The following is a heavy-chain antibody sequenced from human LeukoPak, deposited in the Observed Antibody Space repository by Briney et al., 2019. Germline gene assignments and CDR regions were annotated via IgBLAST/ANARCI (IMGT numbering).Heavy chain of an antibody. CDR2: INPNSGGT. Sequence: ASVKVSCKASGYTFTGYYMHWVRQAPGQGLEWMGWINPNSGGTNYAQKFQGRVTMTRDTSISTAYMELSRLRSDDTAVYYCARAYYYDSSGYYTYYYYYMDVWGKGTTVTISS. CDR1: GYTFTGYY. CDR3: ARAYYYDSSGYYTYYYYYMDV. D-gene: IGHD3-22*01. V-gene: IGHV1-2*02. J-gene: IGHJ6*03.